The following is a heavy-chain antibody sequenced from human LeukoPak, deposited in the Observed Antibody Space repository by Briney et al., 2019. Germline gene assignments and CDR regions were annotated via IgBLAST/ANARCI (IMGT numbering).Heavy chain of an antibody. Sequence: KPSETLSLTCAVYGGSFSGSYWSWIRQPPGKGLEWIGEINHGGSTNYNPSLKSRVTISVDTSKNQFSLKLSSVTAADTAVYYCARAGRSSSWRNWFDPWGQGTLVTVSS. V-gene: IGHV4-34*01. J-gene: IGHJ5*02. CDR2: INHGGST. D-gene: IGHD6-13*01. CDR1: GGSFSGSY. CDR3: ARAGRSSSWRNWFDP.